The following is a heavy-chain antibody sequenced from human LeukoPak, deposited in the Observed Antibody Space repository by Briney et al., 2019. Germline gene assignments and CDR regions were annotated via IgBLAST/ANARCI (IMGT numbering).Heavy chain of an antibody. D-gene: IGHD6-19*01. CDR3: ARDLAVAGTGAFDI. Sequence: GGSLRLSCAASGFTFSSYEMNWVRQAPGKGLEWVSYISSSSSYIYYADSVKGRFTISRDNAKNSLYLQMNSLRAEDTAVYYCARDLAVAGTGAFDIWGQGTMVTVSS. CDR2: ISSSSSYI. CDR1: GFTFSSYE. J-gene: IGHJ3*02. V-gene: IGHV3-21*05.